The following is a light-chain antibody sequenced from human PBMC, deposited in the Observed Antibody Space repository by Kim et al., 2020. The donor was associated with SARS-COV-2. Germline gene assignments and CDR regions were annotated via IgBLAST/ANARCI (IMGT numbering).Light chain of an antibody. V-gene: IGLV3-1*01. Sequence: SYELTQPPSVSVSPGQTATITCSGDELGDKYTCWYQQKPGQSPVLVIYQDSERPSGIPERFSGSNSGNTATLTISGTQAMDEADYYCQAWDSSTDVVFGG. CDR3: QAWDSSTDVV. CDR2: QDS. J-gene: IGLJ2*01. CDR1: ELGDKY.